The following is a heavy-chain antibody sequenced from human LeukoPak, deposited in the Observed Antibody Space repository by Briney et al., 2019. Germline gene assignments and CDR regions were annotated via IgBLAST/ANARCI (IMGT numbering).Heavy chain of an antibody. D-gene: IGHD3-3*01. V-gene: IGHV3-30-3*02. CDR1: GFTFSSYA. CDR2: ISYDGSNK. J-gene: IGHJ4*02. CDR3: AKDYDFWSGYPIPDY. Sequence: GGSLRLSCAASGFTFSSYAMHWVRQAPGKGLEWVAVISYDGSNKYYADSVKGRFTISRDNSKNTLYLQMNSLRAEDTAVYYCAKDYDFWSGYPIPDYWGQGTLVTVSS.